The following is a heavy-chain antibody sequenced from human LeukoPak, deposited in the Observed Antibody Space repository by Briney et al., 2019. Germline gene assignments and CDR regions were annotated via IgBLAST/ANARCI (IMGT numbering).Heavy chain of an antibody. CDR3: ARAYSSSFFQH. D-gene: IGHD6-13*01. CDR2: IYYSGST. J-gene: IGHJ1*01. Sequence: SETLSLTCTVSGYSISSGYYWGWIRQPPGKGLEWIGSIYYSGSTYYNPSLKSRVTISVDTSKNQFSLKLSSVTAADTAVYYCARAYSSSFFQHWGQGTLVTVSS. CDR1: GYSISSGYY. V-gene: IGHV4-38-2*02.